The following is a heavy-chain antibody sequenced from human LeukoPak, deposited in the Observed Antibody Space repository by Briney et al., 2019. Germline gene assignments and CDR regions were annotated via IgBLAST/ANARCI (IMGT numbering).Heavy chain of an antibody. D-gene: IGHD3-10*01. V-gene: IGHV4-31*03. CDR3: ARDGITMVRGAETTYYYYYYGMDV. CDR2: IYYSGST. Sequence: SETLSPTCTVSGGSISSGGYYWSWIRQHPGKGLEWIGYIYYSGSTYYNPSLKSRVTISVDTSKNQFSLKLSSVTAADTAVYYCARDGITMVRGAETTYYYYYYGMDVWGQGTTVTVSS. J-gene: IGHJ6*02. CDR1: GGSISSGGYY.